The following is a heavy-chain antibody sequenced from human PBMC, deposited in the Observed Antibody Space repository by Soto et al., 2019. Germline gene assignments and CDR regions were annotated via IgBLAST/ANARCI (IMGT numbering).Heavy chain of an antibody. Sequence: EVQLVESGGGLVKPGGSLRLSCAASGFTFSSYSMNWVRQAPGKGLEWVSSISSSSSYIYYADSVKGRFTISRDNAKNSLYLQMNSLRAEDTAVYYCARDRGMVRGAFDYWRQGTLVTVSS. CDR1: GFTFSSYS. CDR3: ARDRGMVRGAFDY. D-gene: IGHD3-10*01. J-gene: IGHJ4*02. V-gene: IGHV3-21*01. CDR2: ISSSSSYI.